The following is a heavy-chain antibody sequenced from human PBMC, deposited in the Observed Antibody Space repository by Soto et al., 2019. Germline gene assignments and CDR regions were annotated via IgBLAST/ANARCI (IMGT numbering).Heavy chain of an antibody. CDR2: IYPGDSDS. D-gene: IGHD3-10*01. J-gene: IGHJ4*02. Sequence: EVQLVQSGAEVKKPGESLKISCKGSGYSFTTYWIGWVRQMPGKGLEWMGIIYPGDSDSRYSPSFQGQVSISVDKSTSTAYLQWISLKDSDTAMYYCARCPLIGSYSSGFDYWGQGTLVIVSS. V-gene: IGHV5-51*01. CDR1: GYSFTTYW. CDR3: ARCPLIGSYSSGFDY.